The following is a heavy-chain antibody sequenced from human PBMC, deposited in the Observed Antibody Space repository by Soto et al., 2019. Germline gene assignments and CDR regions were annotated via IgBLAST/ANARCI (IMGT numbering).Heavy chain of an antibody. D-gene: IGHD3-22*01. CDR3: AHSNVYYYDSSGYFQH. Sequence: SGPTMVNPTQTLTLTCPFSGFSLSTSGVGVGWIRQPPGKALEWLALIYWNDDKRYSPSLKSRLTITKDTSKNQVVLTMTNMDPVDTATYYCAHSNVYYYDSSGYFQHWGQGTLVTVSS. CDR1: GFSLSTSGVG. CDR2: IYWNDDK. V-gene: IGHV2-5*01. J-gene: IGHJ1*01.